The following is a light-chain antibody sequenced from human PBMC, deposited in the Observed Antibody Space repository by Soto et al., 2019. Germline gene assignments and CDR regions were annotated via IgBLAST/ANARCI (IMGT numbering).Light chain of an antibody. Sequence: AVSLSPGTLSLSPGERATLSCRASQSVSNYLAWYQQKPGQAPRLLIYDASNRAIGIPARFSSSVSGTDFTLTISSLEHADFAVYYCQQYSNWLPGTFGQGTKVDI. CDR1: QSVSNY. CDR2: DAS. V-gene: IGKV3-11*01. CDR3: QQYSNWLPGT. J-gene: IGKJ1*01.